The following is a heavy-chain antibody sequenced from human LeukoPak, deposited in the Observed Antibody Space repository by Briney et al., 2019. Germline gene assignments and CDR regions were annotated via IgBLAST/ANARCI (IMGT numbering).Heavy chain of an antibody. D-gene: IGHD3-9*01. V-gene: IGHV1-18*01. Sequence: GASVKVSCKASGYTFTSYGISWVRQAPGQGLEWMGWISAYNGNTNYARKLQGRVTMTTDTSTSTAYMELRSLRSDDTAVYYCARNDYDILTGLVLVPDYWGQGTLVTVSS. CDR2: ISAYNGNT. CDR1: GYTFTSYG. CDR3: ARNDYDILTGLVLVPDY. J-gene: IGHJ4*02.